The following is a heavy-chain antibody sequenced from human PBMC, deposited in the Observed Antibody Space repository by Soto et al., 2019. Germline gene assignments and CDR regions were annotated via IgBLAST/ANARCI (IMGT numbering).Heavy chain of an antibody. Sequence: QVQLVESGGGVVQPGRSLRLSCAASGFIFSNYGLHWVRQAPGKGLEWVAVISYDATNKYYVDSVKGRFTISRDNSKGTLYLQMNGLRAEDTAVYYCAREPSLHTQANRFFFDYWGQGALVTVSS. V-gene: IGHV3-30-3*01. CDR3: AREPSLHTQANRFFFDY. CDR1: GFIFSNYG. J-gene: IGHJ4*02. CDR2: ISYDATNK. D-gene: IGHD3-10*01.